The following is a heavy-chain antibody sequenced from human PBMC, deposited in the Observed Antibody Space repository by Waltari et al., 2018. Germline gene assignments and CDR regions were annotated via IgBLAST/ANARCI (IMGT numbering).Heavy chain of an antibody. V-gene: IGHV3-33*01. CDR2: IWDEGSKK. D-gene: IGHD1-7*01. J-gene: IGHJ4*02. Sequence: QVQLVESGGGVVQPGRSLRLSCAASGFPFSSYGMHWVRQAPGKGLGWVAVIWDEGSKKYHADSVKGRFTISRDNSKNTLYLQKNSLRGEGTAGYYCARVEGETGTTKDWGQGTLVTGSS. CDR1: GFPFSSYG. CDR3: ARVEGETGTTKD.